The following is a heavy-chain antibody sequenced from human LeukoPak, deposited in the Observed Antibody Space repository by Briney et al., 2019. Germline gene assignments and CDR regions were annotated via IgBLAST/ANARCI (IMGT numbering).Heavy chain of an antibody. CDR3: ARGDFNDNGDYVDAFDI. J-gene: IGHJ3*02. Sequence: GGSLRLSCAASGFTLSSYWMSWVREAPRKGLEWVANIKPDGSEQFYVDPVKGRLTISRDNAKNSLFLQMNSLRAEDTAFYYCARGDFNDNGDYVDAFDIWGQGTMVTVSS. V-gene: IGHV3-7*01. D-gene: IGHD4-17*01. CDR1: GFTLSSYW. CDR2: IKPDGSEQ.